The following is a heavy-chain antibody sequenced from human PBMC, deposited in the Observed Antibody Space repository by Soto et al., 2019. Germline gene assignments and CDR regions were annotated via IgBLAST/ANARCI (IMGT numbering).Heavy chain of an antibody. J-gene: IGHJ6*02. V-gene: IGHV4-39*01. CDR1: GGSISSSSYY. D-gene: IGHD6-6*01. Sequence: SETLSLTCTVSGGSISSSSYYWGWIRQPPGKGLEWIGSIYYSGSTYYNPSLKSPVTISVDTSKNQFSLKLSSVTAADTAVYYCARHGGQQLVHPYYYGMDVWGQGTTVTVSS. CDR3: ARHGGQQLVHPYYYGMDV. CDR2: IYYSGST.